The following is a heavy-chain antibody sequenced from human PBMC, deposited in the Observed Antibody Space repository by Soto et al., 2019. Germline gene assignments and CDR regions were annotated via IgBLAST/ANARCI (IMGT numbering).Heavy chain of an antibody. CDR3: ARDQLDLRYYYYGMDV. D-gene: IGHD3-3*01. CDR2: IISMFGTA. CDR1: GGTFSSYA. J-gene: IGHJ6*02. Sequence: QVQLVQSGAEVKKPGSSVKVSCKASGGTFSSYAISWVRQAPGQGLEWMGGIISMFGTANYAQTFQGRVTITADESTSTAYMELSSLRSEDTAVYYCARDQLDLRYYYYGMDVWGQGTTVTVSS. V-gene: IGHV1-69*01.